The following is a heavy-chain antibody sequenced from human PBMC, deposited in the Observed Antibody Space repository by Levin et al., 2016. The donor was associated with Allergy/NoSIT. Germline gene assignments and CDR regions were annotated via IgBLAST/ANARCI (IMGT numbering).Heavy chain of an antibody. V-gene: IGHV4-39*01. J-gene: IGHJ4*02. CDR2: LSYNGYS. Sequence: SETLSLTCTVSGGSISSSSYYWGWIRQPPGKGLEWVGTLSYNGYSYYNPSLRSRVTISVDTSKNQLSLELRSMTASDTALYYCARPMRGSRYGWENWGQGTLVTVSS. CDR1: GGSISSSSYY. D-gene: IGHD1-26*01. CDR3: ARPMRGSRYGWEN.